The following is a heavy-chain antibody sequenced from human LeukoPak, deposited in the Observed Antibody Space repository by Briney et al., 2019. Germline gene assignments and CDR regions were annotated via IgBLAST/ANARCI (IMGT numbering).Heavy chain of an antibody. D-gene: IGHD6-6*01. CDR1: GFTFNIYA. CDR3: ARDTRGSARPDAFDI. V-gene: IGHV3-48*02. J-gene: IGHJ3*02. CDR2: ISSRSSTI. Sequence: PGGSLRLSCAASGFTFNIYATNWVRQAPGKGLEWVSYISSRSSTIFYADSVKGRFTISRDNAKNSLYLQMNSLRDEDTAVYYCARDTRGSARPDAFDIWGQGTMVTLSS.